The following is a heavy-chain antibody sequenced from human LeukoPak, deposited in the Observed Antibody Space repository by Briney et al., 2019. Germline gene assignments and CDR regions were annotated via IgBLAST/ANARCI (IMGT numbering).Heavy chain of an antibody. Sequence: GESLKISCKGSGYNFGTSWIGWVRQMPGKGLEGMGIIYPGDSDTRYTPSFQGQVTISVDKSITTAYLQWSSLKASDTAIYYCARRANSGWLLASYFDCWGQGTLVTVSS. CDR3: ARRANSGWLLASYFDC. D-gene: IGHD6-19*01. CDR2: IYPGDSDT. V-gene: IGHV5-51*01. CDR1: GYNFGTSW. J-gene: IGHJ4*02.